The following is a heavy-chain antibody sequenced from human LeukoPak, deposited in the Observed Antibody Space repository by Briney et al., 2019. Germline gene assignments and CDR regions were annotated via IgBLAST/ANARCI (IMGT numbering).Heavy chain of an antibody. J-gene: IGHJ3*02. Sequence: WETLSLTCTASGCSISSYYRSWIRQPAGKGLEWIGRIHNSGSTKYNPSLKSRVTISEDKSKNRFSLKLTSVTAADTAVYYCARDLEYYYDSSGYYWGYSFDIWGQGTMVTVSS. V-gene: IGHV4-4*07. CDR3: ARDLEYYYDSSGYYWGYSFDI. D-gene: IGHD3-22*01. CDR1: GCSISSYY. CDR2: IHNSGST.